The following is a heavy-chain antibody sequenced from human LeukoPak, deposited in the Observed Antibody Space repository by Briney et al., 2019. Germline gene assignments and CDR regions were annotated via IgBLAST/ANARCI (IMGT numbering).Heavy chain of an antibody. CDR3: ARVTAGIAVAGTVDY. D-gene: IGHD6-19*01. CDR2: IYYSGST. J-gene: IGHJ4*02. CDR1: GGYISSSSYH. Sequence: SENLSFTSTVSGGYISSSSYHWGWLRQPPGKRLEWIGSIYYSGSTYYNPSLKSRVTISVDPSKNQFSLKLSSVSAADTAVYYCARVTAGIAVAGTVDYWGQGTLVTVSS. V-gene: IGHV4-39*01.